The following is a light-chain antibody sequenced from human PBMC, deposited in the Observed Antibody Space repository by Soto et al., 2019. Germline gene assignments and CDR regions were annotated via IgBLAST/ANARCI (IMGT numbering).Light chain of an antibody. CDR2: EVS. V-gene: IGLV2-14*01. CDR1: SSDVGGWPH. CDR3: SSYTSSSTLV. J-gene: IGLJ2*01. Sequence: QSALTQPASVSASPGQSITISCAGTSSDVGGWPHVSWYQQHPGKAPKLVIYEVSNRPSGVSSRFSGSKSGSTASLTISGLQAEDEADYYCSSYTSSSTLVFGGETKLTVL.